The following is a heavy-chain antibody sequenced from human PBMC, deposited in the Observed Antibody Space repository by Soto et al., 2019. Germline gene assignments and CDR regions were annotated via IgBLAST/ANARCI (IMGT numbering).Heavy chain of an antibody. V-gene: IGHV4-4*02. CDR3: ASSGQLELRSFDD. J-gene: IGHJ4*02. CDR2: IYHSGST. CDR1: GGSISSSNW. Sequence: XETLSLPSPVSGGSISSSNWWSWVRQPPGNGLEWIGEIYHSGSTNYNPSLKSRVTISVDKSKNQFSLKLSSVTAADTAVYYCASSGQLELRSFDDWGQGTLVTVSS. D-gene: IGHD1-7*01.